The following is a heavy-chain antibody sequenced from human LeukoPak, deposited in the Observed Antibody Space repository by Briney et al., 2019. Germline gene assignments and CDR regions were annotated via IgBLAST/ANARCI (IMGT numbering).Heavy chain of an antibody. CDR2: IKTQVYGGTT. J-gene: IGHJ4*02. Sequence: PAGYLRLSCTTYGFTFGDFAMNWVRQAPGKGLKWVGFIKTQVYGGTTEYGASVKGRFTISRDDSRAIAYLQMSSLKTEDTAVYFCTRDHRDDWNPGYYFDYWGQGALVTVSS. D-gene: IGHD1-1*01. CDR1: GFTFGDFA. V-gene: IGHV3-49*04. CDR3: TRDHRDDWNPGYYFDY.